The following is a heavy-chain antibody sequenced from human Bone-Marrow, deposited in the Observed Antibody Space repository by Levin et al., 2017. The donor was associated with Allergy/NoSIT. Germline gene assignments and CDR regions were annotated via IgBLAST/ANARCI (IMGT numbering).Heavy chain of an antibody. CDR3: ARDEYCDSTSCYHPDDY. CDR1: GFTFSSYS. D-gene: IGHD2-2*01. CDR2: ISSSSTYI. J-gene: IGHJ4*02. V-gene: IGHV3-21*01. Sequence: GGSLRLSCAASGFTFSSYSMNWVRQAPGKGLEWVSSISSSSTYIYYADSVKGRFTISRDNAKNSLYLQMNSLRAEDSAVYYCARDEYCDSTSCYHPDDYWGQGTLVTVSS.